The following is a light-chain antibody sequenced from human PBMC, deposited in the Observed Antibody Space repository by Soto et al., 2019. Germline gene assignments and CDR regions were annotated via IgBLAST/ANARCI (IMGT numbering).Light chain of an antibody. J-gene: IGLJ2*01. CDR3: QSYDSSLSGVV. V-gene: IGLV1-40*01. CDR1: SSNIGAGYD. Sequence: QSVLTQPPSVSGAPGQRGTISCTGSSSNIGAGYDVHWYQQLPGTAPKHRIYGNSNRPSGVPDRFSGSKSGTSASLAITGLQADDEADYYCQSYDSSLSGVVFGGGPKLTVL. CDR2: GNS.